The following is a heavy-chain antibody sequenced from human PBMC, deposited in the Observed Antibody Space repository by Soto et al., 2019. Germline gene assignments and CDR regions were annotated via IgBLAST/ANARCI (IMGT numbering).Heavy chain of an antibody. V-gene: IGHV3-23*01. Sequence: GGSLRLSCTASGFTFGDYAMSWFRQAPGKGLEWVSAISGSGGSTYYADSVKGRFTISRDNSKNTLYLQMNSLRAEDTAVYYCAKDDKDIVLMVYAAYYFDYWGQGTLVTVSS. CDR1: GFTFGDYA. D-gene: IGHD2-8*01. CDR3: AKDDKDIVLMVYAAYYFDY. CDR2: ISGSGGST. J-gene: IGHJ4*02.